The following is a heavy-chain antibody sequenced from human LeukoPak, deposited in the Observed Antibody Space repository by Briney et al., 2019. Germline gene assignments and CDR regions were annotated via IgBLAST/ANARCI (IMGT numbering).Heavy chain of an antibody. Sequence: SETLSLTCTVSGYSISSGYYWGWIRQPPGKGLEWIGSIYHSGSTYYNPSLKSRVTISVDPSKNQFSLKLSSVTAADTAVYYCARSSFPYYFDYWGQGTLVTVSS. CDR3: ARSSFPYYFDY. CDR2: IYHSGST. J-gene: IGHJ4*02. D-gene: IGHD6-19*01. CDR1: GYSISSGYY. V-gene: IGHV4-38-2*02.